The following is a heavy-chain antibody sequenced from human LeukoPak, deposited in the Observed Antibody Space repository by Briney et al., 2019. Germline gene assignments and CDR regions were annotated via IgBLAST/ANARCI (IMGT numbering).Heavy chain of an antibody. D-gene: IGHD4-17*01. CDR2: IIPILGIA. Sequence: GASVKVSCKASGGTFSSYAISWVRQAPGQGLEWMGRIIPILGIANYAQKFQGRVTITADKSTSTAYMELSSLRSEDTAVHYCARIGIGGDYETDYWGQGTLVTVSS. CDR3: ARIGIGGDYETDY. CDR1: GGTFSSYA. V-gene: IGHV1-69*04. J-gene: IGHJ4*02.